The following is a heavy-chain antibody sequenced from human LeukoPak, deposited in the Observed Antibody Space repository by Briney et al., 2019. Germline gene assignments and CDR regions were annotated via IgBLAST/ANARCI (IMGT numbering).Heavy chain of an antibody. CDR1: GFTFSNAW. J-gene: IGHJ3*02. CDR3: TTDGAGSDYGDSNDAFDT. D-gene: IGHD4-17*01. CDR2: IKSKTDGGTT. Sequence: GGSLRLSCAASGFTFSNAWMSWVRQAPGKGLEWVGRIKSKTDGGTTDYAAPVKGRFTISRDDSKNTLYLQMNSLKTEDTAVYYCTTDGAGSDYGDSNDAFDTWGQGTMVTVSS. V-gene: IGHV3-15*01.